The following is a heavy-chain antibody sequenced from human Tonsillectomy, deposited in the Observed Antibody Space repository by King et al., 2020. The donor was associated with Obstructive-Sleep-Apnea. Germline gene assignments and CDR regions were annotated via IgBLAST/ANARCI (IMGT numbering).Heavy chain of an antibody. V-gene: IGHV4-34*01. J-gene: IGHJ5*02. Sequence: VQLQQWGAGLLKPSETLSLTCAVYGGSFSGYYWSWIRQPPGKGLEWIGEINHGGSINHNPSLKSRVTISVDTSKNQFSLNLTSVTAADTAVYYWAGGHGFDPWGQGTLVTVSS. CDR1: GGSFSGYY. CDR2: INHGGSI. CDR3: AGGHGFDP.